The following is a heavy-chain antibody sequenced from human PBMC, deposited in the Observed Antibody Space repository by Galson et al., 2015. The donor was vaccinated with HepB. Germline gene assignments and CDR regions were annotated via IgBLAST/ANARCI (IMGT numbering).Heavy chain of an antibody. D-gene: IGHD6-6*01. CDR2: IYHSGST. CDR3: ARAASSIAARRGYGAFDI. J-gene: IGHJ3*02. Sequence: SGAEVKKPGESLKISCRVSGYSFTTYWIGWVRQPPGKGLEWIGEIYHSGSTNYNPSLKSRVTISVDKSKNQFSLKLSSVTAADTAVYYCARAASSIAARRGYGAFDIWGQGTMVTVSS. V-gene: IGHV4/OR15-8*01. CDR1: GYSFTTYW.